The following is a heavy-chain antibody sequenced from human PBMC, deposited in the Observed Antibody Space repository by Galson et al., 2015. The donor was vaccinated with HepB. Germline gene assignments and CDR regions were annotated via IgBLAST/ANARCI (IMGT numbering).Heavy chain of an antibody. CDR1: GYTFRNYG. D-gene: IGHD5-12*01. Sequence: SVKVSCKASGYTFRNYGVSRVRQAPGQGLEWMGWIGGYSGNTNYARKLQDRVTLTTDTFMSTAYMELRSLRSDDTAVYYCARGYGRIVASEYNYVTQAFYMDVWGKGTTVTVSS. CDR3: ARGYGRIVASEYNYVTQAFYMDV. J-gene: IGHJ6*03. CDR2: IGGYSGNT. V-gene: IGHV1-18*01.